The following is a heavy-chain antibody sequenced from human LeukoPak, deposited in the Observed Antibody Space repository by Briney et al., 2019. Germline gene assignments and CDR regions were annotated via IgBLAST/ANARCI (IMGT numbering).Heavy chain of an antibody. J-gene: IGHJ5*02. CDR2: IYHSGST. V-gene: IGHV4-38-2*01. Sequence: PSETLSLTCAVSGYSISSGYYWGWIRQPPGKGLEWIGSIYHSGSTYYNPSLKSRVTISVATSKNQFSLKLSSVTAADTAVYYCARVWSGYCSSTSCYVAYNWFDPWGQGTLVTVSS. CDR1: GYSISSGYY. D-gene: IGHD2-2*01. CDR3: ARVWSGYCSSTSCYVAYNWFDP.